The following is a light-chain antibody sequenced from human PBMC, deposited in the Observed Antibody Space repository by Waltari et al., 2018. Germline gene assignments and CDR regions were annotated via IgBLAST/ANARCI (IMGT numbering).Light chain of an antibody. V-gene: IGKV1-5*03. CDR3: QQYNSYSWT. J-gene: IGKJ1*01. CDR1: QGISNR. Sequence: DIQMTQSPSTLSASVGDRVTITCRASQGISNRLAWYQQKPGKAPTVLIYKASIFETGVPSRFSGSGSGTEFTLTISSLQPDEFATYFCQQYNSYSWTFGQGTKVEIK. CDR2: KAS.